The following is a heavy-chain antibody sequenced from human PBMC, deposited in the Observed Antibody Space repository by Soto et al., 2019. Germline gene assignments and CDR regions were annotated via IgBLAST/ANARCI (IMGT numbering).Heavy chain of an antibody. CDR1: GGSISSYY. J-gene: IGHJ6*02. CDR3: ARERGYSYGSDYGMDV. V-gene: IGHV4-59*01. D-gene: IGHD5-18*01. CDR2: IYYSGST. Sequence: SETLSLTCTVSGGSISSYYWSWIRQPPGKGLEWNGYIYYSGSTNYNPSLKSRVTISVDTSKNQFSLKLSSVTAADTAVYYYARERGYSYGSDYGMDVWGQGTTVTVAS.